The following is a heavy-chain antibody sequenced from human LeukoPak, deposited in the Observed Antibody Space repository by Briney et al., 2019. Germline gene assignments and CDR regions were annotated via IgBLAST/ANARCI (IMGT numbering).Heavy chain of an antibody. D-gene: IGHD3-9*01. V-gene: IGHV3-66*01. CDR1: GFTVSSNY. CDR2: IYSGGST. CDR3: ARLRRYDPIDY. J-gene: IGHJ4*02. Sequence: GGSLRLSCAASGFTVSSNYMSWVRQAPGKGLKWVSVIYSGGSTYYADSVKGRFSISRDNSKNTLYLQMNSLRAEDTAVYYCARLRRYDPIDYWGQGTLDTVSS.